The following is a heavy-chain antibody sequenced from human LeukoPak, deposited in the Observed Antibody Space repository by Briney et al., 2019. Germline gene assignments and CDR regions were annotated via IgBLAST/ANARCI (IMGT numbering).Heavy chain of an antibody. CDR1: GFTCSSYA. J-gene: IGHJ4*02. D-gene: IGHD4-17*01. CDR2: ISGSGGST. V-gene: IGHV3-23*01. CDR3: AKLVIGYGELDY. Sequence: PGASLRLSCAASGFTCSSYAMSWVRQAPGKGLEWVSAISGSGGSTYYADSVKGRFTISRDNSKNTLYLQMNSLRAEDTAVYYCAKLVIGYGELDYWGQGTLVTVSS.